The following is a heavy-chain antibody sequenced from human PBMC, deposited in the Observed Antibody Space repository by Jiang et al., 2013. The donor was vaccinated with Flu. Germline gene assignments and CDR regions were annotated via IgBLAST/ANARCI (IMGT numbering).Heavy chain of an antibody. CDR3: ARGPWPLSWFDP. D-gene: IGHD2/OR15-2a*01. Sequence: PGLVKPSQTLSLTCAVSGGSISSGSYFWSWIRQPAGKGLEWIGRIYTSGSTTYNPSLKSRVTISVDTSKNQFSLKLSSVTAADTAVYYCARGPWPLSWFDPWGQGTLVTVSS. CDR1: GGSISSGSYF. J-gene: IGHJ5*02. CDR2: IYTSGST. V-gene: IGHV4-61*02.